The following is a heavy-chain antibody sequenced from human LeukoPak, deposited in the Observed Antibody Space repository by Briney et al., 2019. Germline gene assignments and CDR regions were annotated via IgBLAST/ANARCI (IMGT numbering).Heavy chain of an antibody. D-gene: IGHD3-22*01. V-gene: IGHV3-48*03. J-gene: IGHJ5*02. CDR1: GFTFSSYE. CDR3: ARCYYDSSGYYYAGWFDP. Sequence: WGSVRLSCAASGFTFSSYEMNWVRQAPGKGLEWVSYISSSGSTIYYADSVKGRSTISRDNAKNSLYLQMNSLRAEDTAAYYCARCYYDSSGYYYAGWFDPWGPGTLVTVSS. CDR2: ISSSGSTI.